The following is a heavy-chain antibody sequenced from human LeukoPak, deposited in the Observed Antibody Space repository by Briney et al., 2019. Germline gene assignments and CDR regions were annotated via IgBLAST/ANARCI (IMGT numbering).Heavy chain of an antibody. CDR2: ITSSSGTI. J-gene: IGHJ4*02. CDR3: ARRAGAYSHPYDY. CDR1: GFTFSSYE. D-gene: IGHD4/OR15-4a*01. Sequence: GGSLRLSCAASGFTFSSYEMNWVRQAPGKGLEWISYITSSSGTIYYADSVKGRFTISRDNSKNTLYLQMDSLRAEDTAVYYCARRAGAYSHPYDYWGQGTLVTVSS. V-gene: IGHV3-48*01.